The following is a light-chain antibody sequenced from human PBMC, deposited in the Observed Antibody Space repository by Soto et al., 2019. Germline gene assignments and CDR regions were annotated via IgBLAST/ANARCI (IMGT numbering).Light chain of an antibody. V-gene: IGKV3-15*01. Sequence: EIVMTQSPATLSVSPGERATLSCRTSQSVSTNLAWYQQKPGQAPRLLIYGASTRATGIPARFGGSGSGTEFTLTISSLQSEDFAVYYCQQYNNCPPSYTFGQGTKLEIK. CDR1: QSVSTN. J-gene: IGKJ2*01. CDR2: GAS. CDR3: QQYNNCPPSYT.